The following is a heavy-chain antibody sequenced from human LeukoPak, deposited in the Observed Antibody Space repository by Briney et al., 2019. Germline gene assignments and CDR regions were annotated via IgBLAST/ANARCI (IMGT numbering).Heavy chain of an antibody. D-gene: IGHD2-8*02. CDR3: AQTLEVSTITVHY. J-gene: IGHJ4*02. Sequence: SETLSLTCAVSGGSISSSNWWSWVRQPPGKGLEWIGEIYHSGSTTYNPSLRSRVTISVDTSKKHFSLKLTSVTAADTAVYFCAQTLEVSTITVHYWGQGTLVTVSS. V-gene: IGHV4-4*02. CDR2: IYHSGST. CDR1: GGSISSSNW.